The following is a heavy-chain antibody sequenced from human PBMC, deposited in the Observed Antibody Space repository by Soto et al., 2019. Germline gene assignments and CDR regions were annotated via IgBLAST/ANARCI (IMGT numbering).Heavy chain of an antibody. V-gene: IGHV4-59*08. Sequence: SETLSLTCAVSGGSISDYCWSWIRQPPGKGLEWIGFFCYSGSTDYNPSLKSRLTISLDTSKNQFSLKLTSVTAADTAVYYCARRHYSGYEYMDYWGQGILVTVSS. D-gene: IGHD5-12*01. J-gene: IGHJ4*02. CDR1: GGSISDYC. CDR3: ARRHYSGYEYMDY. CDR2: FCYSGST.